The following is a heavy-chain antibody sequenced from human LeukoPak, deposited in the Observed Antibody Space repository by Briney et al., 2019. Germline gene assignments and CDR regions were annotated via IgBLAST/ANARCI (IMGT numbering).Heavy chain of an antibody. CDR1: GFTFSSYA. CDR2: ISYDGNSK. J-gene: IGHJ4*02. CDR3: ARGIGAVGGGCRGGDIDY. V-gene: IGHV3-30-3*01. D-gene: IGHD3-16*01. Sequence: GGSLRLSCAASGFTFSSYAMHWVRQAPGKGLEWVAVISYDGNSKYYADSVRGRFTISRDNSKNTLFLQMNSLRPEDTAVFYCARGIGAVGGGCRGGDIDYWGQGTLVTVSS.